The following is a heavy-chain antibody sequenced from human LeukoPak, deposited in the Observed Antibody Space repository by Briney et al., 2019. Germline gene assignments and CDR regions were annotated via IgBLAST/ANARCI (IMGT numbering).Heavy chain of an antibody. CDR1: GDSIGGFY. Sequence: PSETLSLTCTVSGDSIGGFYWSWIRQPPEKGLEWIGYIYYSGSTNYNPSLKSRVTISVDTSKNQFSLRLSSVTAADTALYYCARGVVAAPQTFDYWGQGTLVTVSS. CDR2: IYYSGST. D-gene: IGHD2-15*01. V-gene: IGHV4-59*01. J-gene: IGHJ4*02. CDR3: ARGVVAAPQTFDY.